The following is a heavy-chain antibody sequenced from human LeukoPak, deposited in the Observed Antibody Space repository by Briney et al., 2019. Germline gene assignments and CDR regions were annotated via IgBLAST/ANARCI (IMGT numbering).Heavy chain of an antibody. J-gene: IGHJ6*03. V-gene: IGHV4-4*07. D-gene: IGHD1-26*01. CDR3: ASSGSYSSEWDYYYYYYMDV. CDR2: IYTSGST. CDR1: GGSISSYY. Sequence: PSETPSLTCTVSGGSISSYYWSWIRQPAGKGLEWIGRIYTSGSTNYNPSLKSRVTMSVDTSKNQFSLKLSSVTAADTAVYYCASSGSYSSEWDYYYYYYMDVWGKGTTVTFSS.